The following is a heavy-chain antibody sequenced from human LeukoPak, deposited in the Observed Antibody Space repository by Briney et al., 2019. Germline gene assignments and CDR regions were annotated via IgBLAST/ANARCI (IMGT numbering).Heavy chain of an antibody. Sequence: PGGSLRLSCAASGFTFSSYEMNWVRQAPGKGLEWVSYISSSGSTIYYADSVKGRFTISRDNAKNSLYLQMNSLRAEDKAVYYCARDYGGSSPFDYWGQGTLVTVSS. CDR1: GFTFSSYE. V-gene: IGHV3-48*03. D-gene: IGHD4-23*01. CDR2: ISSSGSTI. CDR3: ARDYGGSSPFDY. J-gene: IGHJ4*02.